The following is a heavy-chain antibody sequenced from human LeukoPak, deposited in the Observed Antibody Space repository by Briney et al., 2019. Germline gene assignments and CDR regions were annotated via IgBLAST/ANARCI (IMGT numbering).Heavy chain of an antibody. V-gene: IGHV1-2*02. Sequence: AAVKVSCKASGYTFTSDGISWVRQAPGQGLEWMGWINPNSGGTNYAQKFQSRVTMTRDTSISTVYMELSRLRSDDTAVYYCARDQEGSGSYYNPLWGQGTLVTVSS. J-gene: IGHJ4*02. D-gene: IGHD3-10*01. CDR1: GYTFTSDG. CDR3: ARDQEGSGSYYNPL. CDR2: INPNSGGT.